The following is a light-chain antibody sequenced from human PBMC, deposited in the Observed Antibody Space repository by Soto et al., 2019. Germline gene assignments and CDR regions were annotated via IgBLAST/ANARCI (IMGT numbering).Light chain of an antibody. Sequence: QPVLTQAPSVSASPGQSITISCSGGSSNIGSKAVNWFQKFPGSAPKVLIFSNNQRPSGVPDRFSGSKSGTSASLAISGLKSEDEAEYYCAAWDDSLNAVVFGGGTKLTVL. CDR3: AAWDDSLNAVV. J-gene: IGLJ2*01. CDR2: SNN. V-gene: IGLV1-44*01. CDR1: SSNIGSKA.